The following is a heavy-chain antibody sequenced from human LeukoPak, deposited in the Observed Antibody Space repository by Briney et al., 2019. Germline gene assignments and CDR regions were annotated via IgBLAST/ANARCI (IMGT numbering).Heavy chain of an antibody. CDR3: ARGPRLVLWEVTFGY. Sequence: GRSLRLSCAASGFTFSSYAMHWVRQAPGKGLEWVAVISYDGSNKYYADSVKGRFTISRDNSKNTLYLQMNSLRAEDTAVYYCARGPRLVLWEVTFGYWGQGTLVTVSS. D-gene: IGHD6-19*01. CDR1: GFTFSSYA. V-gene: IGHV3-30*01. CDR2: ISYDGSNK. J-gene: IGHJ4*02.